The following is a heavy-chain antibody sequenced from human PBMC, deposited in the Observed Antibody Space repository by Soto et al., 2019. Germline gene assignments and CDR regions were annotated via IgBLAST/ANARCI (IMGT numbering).Heavy chain of an antibody. J-gene: IGHJ5*01. D-gene: IGHD2-21*01. CDR3: ARSDGYTFNWLDS. Sequence: QVQLVQSGAEVKTPGASVKVSCKASGYTFATYDINWVRQAPGQGLEWMGWMNPNSGNTGYAQEFKGRLTMTRDTALSVAHMELSSLRNEDTAVYYCARSDGYTFNWLDSWGQGTLVTVSA. CDR2: MNPNSGNT. CDR1: GYTFATYD. V-gene: IGHV1-8*01.